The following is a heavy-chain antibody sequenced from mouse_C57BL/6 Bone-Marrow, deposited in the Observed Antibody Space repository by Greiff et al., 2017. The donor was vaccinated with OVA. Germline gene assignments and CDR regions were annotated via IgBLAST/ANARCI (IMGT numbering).Heavy chain of an antibody. CDR3: ANPYSNYAMDY. CDR1: GYAFSSSW. V-gene: IGHV1-82*01. CDR2: IYPGDGDT. Sequence: QVQLQQSGPELVKPGASVKIPCKASGYAFSSSWMNWVKQRPGKGLEWIGRIYPGDGDTNYNGKFKGKATLTADKSSSTAYMQLSSLTSEDSAVYFCANPYSNYAMDYWGQGTSVTVSS. J-gene: IGHJ4*01. D-gene: IGHD2-5*01.